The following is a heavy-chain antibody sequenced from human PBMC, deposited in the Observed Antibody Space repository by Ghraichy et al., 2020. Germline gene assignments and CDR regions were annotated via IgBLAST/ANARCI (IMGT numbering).Heavy chain of an antibody. CDR3: ANKHYYDSSGYGETDAFDI. V-gene: IGHV3-23*01. CDR2: ISGRGDST. Sequence: GESLRLSCAASGFTFNIYAMSWVRQAPGKGLEWVSTISGRGDSTYYADSVKGRFTVSRDNSKNTLYLQMNSLRAEDTAVYYCANKHYYDSSGYGETDAFDIWGQGTMVTVSS. D-gene: IGHD3-22*01. CDR1: GFTFNIYA. J-gene: IGHJ3*02.